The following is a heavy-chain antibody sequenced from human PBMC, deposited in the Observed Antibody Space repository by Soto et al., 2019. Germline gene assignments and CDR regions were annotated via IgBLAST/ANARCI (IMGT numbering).Heavy chain of an antibody. V-gene: IGHV4-4*02. Sequence: SETLSLTCAVCGGSISSSNWWSWVRQPPGKGLEWIGEIYHSGSTNYNPSLKSRVTISVDKSKNQFSLKLSSVTAADTAVYYCAKVSGSYYYGMDVWGQGTTVTVSS. D-gene: IGHD1-26*01. CDR1: GGSISSSNW. CDR3: AKVSGSYYYGMDV. J-gene: IGHJ6*02. CDR2: IYHSGST.